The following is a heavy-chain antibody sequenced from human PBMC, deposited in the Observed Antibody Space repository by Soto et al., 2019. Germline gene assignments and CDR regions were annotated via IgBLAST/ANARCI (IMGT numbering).Heavy chain of an antibody. CDR3: ARRITGTPPADGGS. CDR2: IRNIANSYTT. D-gene: IGHD1-7*01. Sequence: EVQLVESGGDLVQPGGSLRLSCAVSGFTFSDHYMYWVRQAPGKGREWVGRIRNIANSYTTDYAASVKGRFTISRDDSKNSLYLQMNSLKTEDTAMYYCARRITGTPPADGGSWGQGTLVTVSS. CDR1: GFTFSDHY. J-gene: IGHJ5*02. V-gene: IGHV3-72*01.